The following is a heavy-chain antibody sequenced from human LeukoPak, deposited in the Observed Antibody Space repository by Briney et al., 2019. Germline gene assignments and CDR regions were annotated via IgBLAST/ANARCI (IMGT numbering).Heavy chain of an antibody. D-gene: IGHD3-3*01. V-gene: IGHV3-21*01. Sequence: ETLSLTCTVSGGSISSSSYYWGWIRQPPGKGLEWVSSISSSSKYIYYADSVKGRFTISRDNAKNSLYLQMNSLRAEDTAVYYCAREPFWSGYYSNLHFDYWGQGTLVTVSS. CDR1: GGSISSSS. CDR2: ISSSSKYI. CDR3: AREPFWSGYYSNLHFDY. J-gene: IGHJ4*02.